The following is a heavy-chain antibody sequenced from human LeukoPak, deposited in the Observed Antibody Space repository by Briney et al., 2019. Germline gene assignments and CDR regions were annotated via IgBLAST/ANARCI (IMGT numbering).Heavy chain of an antibody. CDR2: MNPNTGNA. J-gene: IGHJ4*02. CDR1: GYTFTSYD. Sequence: ASVKVYCTGPGYTFTSYDIKWVRQATGPGLESMGSMNPNTGNADFAQIFHRIVTITKNTSIHPAYMELSSLRFDDTAVYYCARRRVGTHFDYWGQGTLVTVSS. V-gene: IGHV1-8*01. CDR3: ARRRVGTHFDY. D-gene: IGHD1-14*01.